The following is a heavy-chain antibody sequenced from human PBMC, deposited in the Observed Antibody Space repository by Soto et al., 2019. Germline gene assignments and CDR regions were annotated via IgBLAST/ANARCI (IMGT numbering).Heavy chain of an antibody. Sequence: ASVKVSCKASGYTFTSYDINWVRQATGQGLEWMGWMNPNSGNTGYAQKFQGRVTMTRNTSISTAYMELSSLRSEDTAVYYCARGVRYCSGGSCYRRRANYYYMDVRGKGTTVTVSS. D-gene: IGHD2-15*01. J-gene: IGHJ6*03. V-gene: IGHV1-8*01. CDR1: GYTFTSYD. CDR3: ARGVRYCSGGSCYRRRANYYYMDV. CDR2: MNPNSGNT.